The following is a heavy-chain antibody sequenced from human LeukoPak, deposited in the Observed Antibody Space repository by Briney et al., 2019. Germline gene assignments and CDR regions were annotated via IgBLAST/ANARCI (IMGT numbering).Heavy chain of an antibody. J-gene: IGHJ6*03. D-gene: IGHD3-10*01. Sequence: ASVKVSCKASGYTFTSYGISWVRQAPGQGLEWMGWISAYNGNTNYAQKLQGRVTMTTDTSTSTVYMELSSLRSEDTAVYYCARAGVLVWFAELLHYYYYMDVCGKGTTVTVSS. CDR1: GYTFTSYG. CDR3: ARAGVLVWFAELLHYYYYMDV. V-gene: IGHV1-18*01. CDR2: ISAYNGNT.